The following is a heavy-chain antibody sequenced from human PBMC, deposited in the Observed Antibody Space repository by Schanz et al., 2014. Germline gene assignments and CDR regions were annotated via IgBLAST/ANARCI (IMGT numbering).Heavy chain of an antibody. CDR3: AKDRGGDYEVSYYYGMDV. D-gene: IGHD4-17*01. J-gene: IGHJ6*02. CDR2: INGDGSST. CDR1: GFTFSSYW. V-gene: IGHV3-74*01. Sequence: EVQLVESGGELVQPGGSLRLSCAASGFTFSSYWMHWVRQVPGKGPVWVSRINGDGSSTLYADSVKGRFTISRDNSNNTLSLQMNSLRNEDTAVYYCAKDRGGDYEVSYYYGMDVWGQGTTVTVSS.